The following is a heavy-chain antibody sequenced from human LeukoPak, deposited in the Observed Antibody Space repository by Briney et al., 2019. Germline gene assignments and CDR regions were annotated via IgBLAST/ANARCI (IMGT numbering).Heavy chain of an antibody. Sequence: PGRSLRLSCAASGFTFDDYAMHWVRQAPGKGLEWVSGISWNSGSIGYADSVKGRFTISRDNAKNSLYLQMNSLRAKDTALYYCAKVGTDLRIDYWGQGTLVTVSS. J-gene: IGHJ4*02. V-gene: IGHV3-9*01. CDR2: ISWNSGSI. CDR1: GFTFDDYA. CDR3: AKVGTDLRIDY.